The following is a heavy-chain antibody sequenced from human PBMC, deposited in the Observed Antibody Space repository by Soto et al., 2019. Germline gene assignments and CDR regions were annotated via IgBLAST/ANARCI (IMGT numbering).Heavy chain of an antibody. V-gene: IGHV1-2*04. Sequence: ASVKVSCKASGYTFTGYYMHWVRQAPGQGLEWMGWINPNSGGTNYAQKFRGWVTMTRDTSISTAYMELSRLRSDDTAVYYCARDLVVVPAAMGYCLDVWGQGTTVTVSS. CDR3: ARDLVVVPAAMGYCLDV. CDR1: GYTFTGYY. J-gene: IGHJ6*02. D-gene: IGHD2-2*01. CDR2: INPNSGGT.